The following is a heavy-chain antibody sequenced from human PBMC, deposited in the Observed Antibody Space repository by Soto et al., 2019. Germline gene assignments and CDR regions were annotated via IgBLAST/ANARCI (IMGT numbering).Heavy chain of an antibody. CDR1: GFIFRDFY. D-gene: IGHD3-3*01. CDR3: ARDRGGGSIFGGHYGMDV. CDR2: ISSSSSST. V-gene: IGHV3-11*06. Sequence: GGSLRLSYAASGFIFRDFYMSWIRQVPGKGLEWLSKISSSSSSTDYADSVKGRFTISRDNAKNSLYLQMSSLRAEDTAVYYCARDRGGGSIFGGHYGMDVWGQGTTVTVSS. J-gene: IGHJ6*02.